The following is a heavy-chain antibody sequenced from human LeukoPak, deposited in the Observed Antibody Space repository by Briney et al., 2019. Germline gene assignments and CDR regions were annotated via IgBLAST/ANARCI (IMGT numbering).Heavy chain of an antibody. CDR1: GFTFSSYA. V-gene: IGHV3-30*04. CDR2: ISYDGSNK. Sequence: GRSLRLSCAASGFTFSSYAMHWVRQAPGKGLEWVAVISYDGSNKYYADSVKGRFTISRDNAKNSLYLQMNSLRAEDTAVYYCARDLSGYRDYWGQGTLVTVSS. D-gene: IGHD2-15*01. J-gene: IGHJ4*02. CDR3: ARDLSGYRDY.